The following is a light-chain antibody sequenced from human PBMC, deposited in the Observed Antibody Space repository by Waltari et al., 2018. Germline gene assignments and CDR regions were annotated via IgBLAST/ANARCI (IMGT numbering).Light chain of an antibody. Sequence: EIVMTQSPATLSVSQGERDTLSCRASQSVRNKLAWYQQKPGQAPRLLIYDSSSRATGIPVRFSGSWSGTEFTLTISSLQSEDFAFYYCQQYSNWPPGITFGGGTKVEIK. CDR2: DSS. J-gene: IGKJ4*01. V-gene: IGKV3-15*01. CDR1: QSVRNK. CDR3: QQYSNWPPGIT.